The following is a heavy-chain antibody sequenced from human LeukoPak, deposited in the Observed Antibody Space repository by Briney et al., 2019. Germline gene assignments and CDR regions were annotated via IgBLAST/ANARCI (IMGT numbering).Heavy chain of an antibody. CDR1: GFTFSSYV. CDR3: ARGGTFGVDRSDY. CDR2: ITSGGTT. D-gene: IGHD3-3*01. J-gene: IGHJ4*02. Sequence: PGGSLRLSCAASGFTFSSYVLTWVRQAPGMGLEWVSTITSGGTTYYADSVKGRFTISGDSSKNTLYLQMHSLRAEDTAVYYCARGGTFGVDRSDYWGQGTLVTVSS. V-gene: IGHV3-23*01.